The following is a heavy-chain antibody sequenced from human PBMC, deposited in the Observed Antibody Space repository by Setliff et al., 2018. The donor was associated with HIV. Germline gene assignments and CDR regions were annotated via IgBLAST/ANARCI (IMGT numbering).Heavy chain of an antibody. Sequence: SETLSLTCAVYNESFNGYYWTWIRQTPEKGLEWIGEINHSGSTHYNPSLKSRVTISVDTSKKQLSLKLSSVTAADTAVYYCARDTYYDNSWGYFDPWGQGTLVTV. V-gene: IGHV4-34*09. J-gene: IGHJ4*02. D-gene: IGHD3-22*01. CDR1: NESFNGYY. CDR3: ARDTYYDNSWGYFDP. CDR2: INHSGST.